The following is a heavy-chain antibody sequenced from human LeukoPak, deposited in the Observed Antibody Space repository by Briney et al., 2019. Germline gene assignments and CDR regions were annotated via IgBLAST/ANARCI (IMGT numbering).Heavy chain of an antibody. Sequence: WGSLRLSCAASGFTFSNAWMSWVRQAPGKGLEWVGRIKSKTDGGTTDYAAPVKGRFTISRDDSKNTLYLQMNSLKTEDTAVYYCTTGLVLYYYYYMDVWGKGTTVSVSS. CDR2: IKSKTDGGTT. CDR3: TTGLVLYYYYYMDV. D-gene: IGHD6-13*01. J-gene: IGHJ6*03. V-gene: IGHV3-15*01. CDR1: GFTFSNAW.